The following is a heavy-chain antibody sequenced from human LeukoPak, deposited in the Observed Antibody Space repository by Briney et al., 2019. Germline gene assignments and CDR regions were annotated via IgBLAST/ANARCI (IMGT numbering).Heavy chain of an antibody. CDR2: IIPIFGTA. V-gene: IGHV1-69*05. Sequence: SVKVSCKASGGTFSSYAISWVRQAPGQGLEWMGRIIPIFGTANYAQKFQGRVTITTDESTSTAYMELSGLRSEDTAVYYCGARHYYYMDVWGKGTTVTVSS. J-gene: IGHJ6*03. CDR3: GARHYYYMDV. CDR1: GGTFSSYA.